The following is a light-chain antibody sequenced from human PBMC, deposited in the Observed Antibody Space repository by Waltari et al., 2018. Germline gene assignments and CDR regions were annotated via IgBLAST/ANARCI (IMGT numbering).Light chain of an antibody. V-gene: IGKV1-5*03. Sequence: DIQMTHSPSTLSASVGDKVTITCRAKESISLWLAWYQHKPGTAPKLLIYRASTLERGVPSRFSGAGSGTEFTLTISSLQPDDFATYYCQQYDSESYTFGQGTKLEIK. J-gene: IGKJ2*01. CDR3: QQYDSESYT. CDR1: ESISLW. CDR2: RAS.